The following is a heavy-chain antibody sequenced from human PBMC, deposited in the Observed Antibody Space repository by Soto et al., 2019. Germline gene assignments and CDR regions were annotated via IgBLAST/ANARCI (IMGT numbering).Heavy chain of an antibody. CDR2: VYSTGGT. V-gene: IGHV4-4*07. J-gene: IGHJ6*02. D-gene: IGHD1-26*01. CDR1: GDSIDRFY. CDR3: ARDLSGTGLVF. Sequence: PSGTLSLTCNVSGDSIDRFYLSWVRQSAEKGLEWIGRVYSTGGTAYNPALKGRVTISLDRSNNHVSLEMNSVTAADTAVYFCARDLSGTGLVFCGRGPRVTVSS.